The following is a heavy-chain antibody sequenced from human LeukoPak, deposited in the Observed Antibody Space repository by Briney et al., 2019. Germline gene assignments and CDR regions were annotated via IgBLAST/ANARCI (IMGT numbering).Heavy chain of an antibody. V-gene: IGHV4-34*01. CDR1: GGSFSGYY. CDR3: ARGLPVVPAAMSGSWFDP. D-gene: IGHD2-2*01. Sequence: SETLSLTCAVYGGSFSGYYWSWIRQPPGKGLEWIGEINHSGSTNYNPSLRSRVTISVDTSKNQFSLKLSSVTAADTAVYYCARGLPVVPAAMSGSWFDPWGQGTLVTVSS. CDR2: INHSGST. J-gene: IGHJ5*02.